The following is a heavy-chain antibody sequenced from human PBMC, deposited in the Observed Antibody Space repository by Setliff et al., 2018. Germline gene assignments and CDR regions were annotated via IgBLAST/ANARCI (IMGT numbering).Heavy chain of an antibody. Sequence: ASVKVSCKASGYSFTSYGMHWVRQAPGQGLEWMRWINAGNDNTHYSQKFQGRVTVTRDTSARTVYMELSSLRYEDTAVYYCANADVVVAPWGQGTLVTVSS. CDR1: GYSFTSYG. D-gene: IGHD2-15*01. J-gene: IGHJ4*02. V-gene: IGHV1-3*01. CDR2: INAGNDNT. CDR3: ANADVVVAP.